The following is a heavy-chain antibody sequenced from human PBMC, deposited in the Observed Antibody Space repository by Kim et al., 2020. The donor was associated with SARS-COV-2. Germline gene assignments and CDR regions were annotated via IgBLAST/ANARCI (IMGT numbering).Heavy chain of an antibody. CDR3: AKSAAVAVSFDY. D-gene: IGHD6-19*01. CDR2: ISYDGSNK. CDR1: GFTFSSYG. Sequence: GGSLRLSYAASGFTFSSYGMHWVRQAPGKGLEWVAVISYDGSNKYYADSVKGRFTISRDNSKNTLYLQMNSLRAEDTAVYYCAKSAAVAVSFDYWGQGTL. J-gene: IGHJ4*02. V-gene: IGHV3-30*18.